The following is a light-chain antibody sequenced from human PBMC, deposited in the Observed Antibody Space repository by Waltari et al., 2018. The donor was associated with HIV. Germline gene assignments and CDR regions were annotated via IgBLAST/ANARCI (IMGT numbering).Light chain of an antibody. CDR1: NIGRKS. CDR3: QVWDSSSDDWV. V-gene: IGLV3-21*02. CDR2: DDS. J-gene: IGLJ3*02. Sequence: SYVLAQPPSVSVAPGQTARITCGGDNIGRKSVHWYQQKPGQAPLLVVYDDSDRPPGIPERFSGSNSGNTATLTISRVEAGDEADYYCQVWDSSSDDWVFGGGTKVTVL.